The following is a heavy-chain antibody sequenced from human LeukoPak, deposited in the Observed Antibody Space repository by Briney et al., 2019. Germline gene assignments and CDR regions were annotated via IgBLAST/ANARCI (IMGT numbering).Heavy chain of an antibody. CDR3: ARHSFSSGWKSFDY. Sequence: SETLSLTCTVSGGSISSSSDYWGRIRQPPGKGLEWIGSIYYSGSTYYNPSLKSRVTISVDTSKNQFSLKLSSVTAADTAVYSCARHSFSSGWKSFDYWGQGTLVTVSS. CDR1: GGSISSSSDY. D-gene: IGHD6-19*01. V-gene: IGHV4-39*01. CDR2: IYYSGST. J-gene: IGHJ4*02.